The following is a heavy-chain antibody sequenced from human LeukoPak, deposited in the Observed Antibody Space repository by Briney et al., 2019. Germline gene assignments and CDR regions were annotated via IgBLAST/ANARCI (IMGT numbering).Heavy chain of an antibody. J-gene: IGHJ3*02. CDR3: ARGRDHAFDI. CDR2: SSASSSDV. CDR1: GLAFSSSA. Sequence: GGSLRLSCAASGLAFSSSAMNWVRQTPGKGLEWLSYSSASSSDVYYADSVKGRFTISRDNAKSSLYLQMNSLTAEGTAIYFCARGRDHAFDIWGQGTRVTVSS. V-gene: IGHV3-48*01.